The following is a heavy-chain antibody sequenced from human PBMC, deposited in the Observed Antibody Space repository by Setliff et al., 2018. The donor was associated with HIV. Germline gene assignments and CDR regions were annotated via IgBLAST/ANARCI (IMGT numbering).Heavy chain of an antibody. CDR1: GGSISSYY. V-gene: IGHV4-4*08. J-gene: IGHJ4*02. CDR2: IYTSGVT. D-gene: IGHD6-19*01. CDR3: ARDYSGWYYFDC. Sequence: SETLSLTCTVSGGSISSYYWSWIRLPPGKGLEWIGYIYTSGVTNYNPSLKSRVTMSVDTSKNQFSLKLSSVTAADTAVYYCARDYSGWYYFDCWGQGTLVTVSS.